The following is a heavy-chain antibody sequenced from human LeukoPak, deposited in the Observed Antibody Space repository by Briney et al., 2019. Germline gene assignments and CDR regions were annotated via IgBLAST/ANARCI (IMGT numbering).Heavy chain of an antibody. CDR2: IYSDGTT. Sequence: GGSLRLSCAASGFTVSNNYMSWVRQAPGKKLEWVSDIYSDGTTFYADSVKGRFTISRDNSKNTLYLQMNSLRAEDTAVYYCATAGAPADYYYGMDVWGQGTTVTVSS. CDR3: ATAGAPADYYYGMDV. CDR1: GFTVSNNY. D-gene: IGHD1-26*01. V-gene: IGHV3-53*01. J-gene: IGHJ6*02.